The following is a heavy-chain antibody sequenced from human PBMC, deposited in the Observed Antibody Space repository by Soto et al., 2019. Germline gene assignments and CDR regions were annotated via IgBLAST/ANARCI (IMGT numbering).Heavy chain of an antibody. CDR3: AKAVNNYDGSGYYPALSDY. Sequence: EVQLLESGGGLVQPGGSLRLSCAASGFTFSSYAMSWVRQGPGKGLEWVSAISGRGGSTYYADSVKGRFTISRDNSKKTLYLQMNSLSAEDTAVYYCAKAVNNYDGSGYYPALSDYWGQGTLVTVSS. V-gene: IGHV3-23*01. CDR1: GFTFSSYA. CDR2: ISGRGGST. D-gene: IGHD3-22*01. J-gene: IGHJ4*02.